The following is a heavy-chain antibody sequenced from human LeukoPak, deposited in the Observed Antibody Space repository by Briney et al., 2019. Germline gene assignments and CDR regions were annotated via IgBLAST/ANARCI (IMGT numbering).Heavy chain of an antibody. Sequence: GGSLRLSCAASGFTFSSYSMNWVRQAPGKGLEWVSSISSSSSYVYYADSVKGRFTISRDNAKNSLYLQMNSLRAEDTAVYYCARDQGTSSSSWYEAMDDYWGQRTLVTVSS. J-gene: IGHJ4*02. CDR1: GFTFSSYS. V-gene: IGHV3-21*01. D-gene: IGHD6-13*01. CDR3: ARDQGTSSSSWYEAMDDY. CDR2: ISSSSSYV.